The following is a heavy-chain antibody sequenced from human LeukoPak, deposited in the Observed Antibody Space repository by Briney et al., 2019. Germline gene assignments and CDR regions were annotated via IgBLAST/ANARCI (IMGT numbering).Heavy chain of an antibody. CDR2: IIPIFGTA. V-gene: IGHV1-69*13. J-gene: IGHJ3*02. CDR3: ASSVRGVINAAFDI. D-gene: IGHD3-10*01. CDR1: GGTFSSYA. Sequence: GASVKVSCKASGGTFSSYAISWVRQAPGQGLEWMGGIIPIFGTANYAQKFQGRVTITADESTSTAYMELSSLRSEDTAVYYCASSVRGVINAAFDIWGQGTMVTVSS.